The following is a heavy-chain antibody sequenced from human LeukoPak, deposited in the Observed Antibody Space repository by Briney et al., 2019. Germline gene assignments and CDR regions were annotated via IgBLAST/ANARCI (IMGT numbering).Heavy chain of an antibody. CDR2: ISGSGGST. V-gene: IGHV3-23*01. D-gene: IGHD3-22*01. J-gene: IGHJ1*01. CDR1: GFTFSSYA. Sequence: GGSLRLSCAASGFTFSSYAMSWVRQAPGKGLEWVSAISGSGGSTYYADSVKGRFTISRDNSKNTLYLQMNSLRAEDTAVYYCARARDSSGYPNTEYFQHWGQGTLVTVSS. CDR3: ARARDSSGYPNTEYFQH.